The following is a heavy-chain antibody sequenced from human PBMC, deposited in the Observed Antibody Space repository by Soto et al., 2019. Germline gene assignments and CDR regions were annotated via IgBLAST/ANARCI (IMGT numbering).Heavy chain of an antibody. D-gene: IGHD3-16*01. CDR2: IKQDGSEK. CDR1: GFTFSTYW. Sequence: PGGSLRLSCVGSGFTFSTYWRTWVRQAPGKGLEWVANIKQDGSEKHYVDSVKGRFTISRDNPKNSLYLQMNSLRAEDTAVYYCASQRRDGFFGDYWGQGTLVTVSS. V-gene: IGHV3-7*01. CDR3: ASQRRDGFFGDY. J-gene: IGHJ4*02.